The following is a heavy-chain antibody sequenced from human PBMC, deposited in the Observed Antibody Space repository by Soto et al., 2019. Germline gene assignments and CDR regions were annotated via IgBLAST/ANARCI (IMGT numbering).Heavy chain of an antibody. CDR3: ARWLIETYYYYDSSGHHAAFDI. D-gene: IGHD3-22*01. CDR2: IIPIFGTA. CDR1: GGTFSSYA. J-gene: IGHJ3*02. V-gene: IGHV1-69*13. Sequence: SVKVSCKASGGTFSSYAISWVRQAPGQGLEWMGGIIPIFGTANYAQKFQGRVTITADESTSTAYMELSSLRSEDTAVYYCARWLIETYYYYDSSGHHAAFDIWGQGTMVTVSS.